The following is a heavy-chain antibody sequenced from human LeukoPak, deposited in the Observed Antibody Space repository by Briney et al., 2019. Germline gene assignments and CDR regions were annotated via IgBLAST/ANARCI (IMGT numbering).Heavy chain of an antibody. J-gene: IGHJ3*02. D-gene: IGHD1-20*01. CDR1: GFTFSSYS. V-gene: IGHV3-21*01. Sequence: GGSLRLSCAASGFTFSSYSMNWVRQAPGKGLEWVSSISSSSSYIYYADSVKGRFTSSRDNAKNSLYLQMNSLRAEDTAVYYCARDKNNWNDGGDAFDIWGQGTMVTVSS. CDR2: ISSSSSYI. CDR3: ARDKNNWNDGGDAFDI.